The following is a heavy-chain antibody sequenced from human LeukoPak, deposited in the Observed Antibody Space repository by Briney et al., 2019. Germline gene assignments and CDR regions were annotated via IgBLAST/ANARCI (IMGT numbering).Heavy chain of an antibody. J-gene: IGHJ4*02. D-gene: IGHD1-26*01. CDR3: ARWYSGSSTFDY. CDR1: GGTFSSYA. V-gene: IGHV1-69*06. CDR2: IIPIFGTA. Sequence: GASVKVSCKASGGTFSSYAISWVRQAPGQGLEWMGGIIPIFGTANYAQKFQGRVTITADKSTSTAYMELSSLRSEDTAVYYCARWYSGSSTFDYWGQGTLVTVSS.